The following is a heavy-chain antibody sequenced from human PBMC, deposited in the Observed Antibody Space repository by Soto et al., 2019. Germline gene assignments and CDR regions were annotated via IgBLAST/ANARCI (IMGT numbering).Heavy chain of an antibody. CDR3: AREGGATDY. CDR2: IYYSGST. Sequence: SETLSITCTVSGGSVSSGSYYWSWIQQPPGKGLEWIGYIYYSGSTNYNPSLKSRVTISVDTSKNQFSLKLSSVTAADTAVYYCAREGGATDYWGQGTLVTVSS. CDR1: GGSVSSGSYY. J-gene: IGHJ4*02. V-gene: IGHV4-61*01. D-gene: IGHD3-16*01.